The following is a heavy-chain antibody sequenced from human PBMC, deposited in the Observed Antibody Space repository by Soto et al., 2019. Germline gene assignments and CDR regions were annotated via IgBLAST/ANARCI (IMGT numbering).Heavy chain of an antibody. Sequence: QITLKESGPTLVKPTQTLTLTCSFSGFSLNTGGLGVAWIRQPPGRALELLAVIYWDDDKSCSPSLRDRLTVARGTHETQVVLTVTNMAALDTATYYCSRRRTGLGGAWTTPDFDDWCTGTLVTVSS. J-gene: IGHJ4*02. D-gene: IGHD1-1*01. CDR2: IYWDDDK. CDR3: SRRRTGLGGAWTTPDFDD. CDR1: GFSLNTGGLG. V-gene: IGHV2-5*02.